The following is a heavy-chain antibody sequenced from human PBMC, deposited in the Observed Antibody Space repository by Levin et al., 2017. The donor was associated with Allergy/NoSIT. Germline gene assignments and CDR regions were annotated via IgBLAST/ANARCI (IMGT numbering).Heavy chain of an antibody. CDR3: AKLGYDILTDYPPLHAPSFDP. CDR1: RFTFSNYA. V-gene: IGHV3-23*01. D-gene: IGHD3-9*01. CDR2: ISGSGGRI. Sequence: SGGSLRLSCAASRFTFSNYAMSWVRQAPGKGLEWVSTISGSGGRIYYADSVKGRFTISRDNSKNTLYLQMNSLRAEDTALYYCAKLGYDILTDYPPLHAPSFDPWGQGTLVTVSS. J-gene: IGHJ5*02.